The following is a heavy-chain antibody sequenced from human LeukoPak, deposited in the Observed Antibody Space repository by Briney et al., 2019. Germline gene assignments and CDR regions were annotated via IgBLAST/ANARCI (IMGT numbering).Heavy chain of an antibody. J-gene: IGHJ4*02. CDR2: ISGSGGTT. D-gene: IGHD4/OR15-4a*01. Sequence: GGSLRLSCAASGFTFSNYAMSWVRQAPGKGLEWVSLISGSGGTTYYADSVKGRFTISRDNSKNTLYLQMNSLRAEDTAVYYCAKVDGGVAPANYPTFDHWGREPWSPSPQ. CDR1: GFTFSNYA. CDR3: AKVDGGVAPANYPTFDH. V-gene: IGHV3-23*01.